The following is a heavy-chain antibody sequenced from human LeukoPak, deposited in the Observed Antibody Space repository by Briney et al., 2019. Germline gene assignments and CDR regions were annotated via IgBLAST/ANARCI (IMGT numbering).Heavy chain of an antibody. D-gene: IGHD5-18*01. J-gene: IGHJ4*02. CDR3: ARENGYRYDY. V-gene: IGHV4-59*01. Sequence: SETLSLTCTVSGGSITSYYWSWIWQPPGKGLEWIGSIYYSGSTNYNPSLKSRVTISVDTSKNQFSLKLSSVTAADTALYYCARENGYRYDYWGQGTLVTVSS. CDR1: GGSITSYY. CDR2: IYYSGST.